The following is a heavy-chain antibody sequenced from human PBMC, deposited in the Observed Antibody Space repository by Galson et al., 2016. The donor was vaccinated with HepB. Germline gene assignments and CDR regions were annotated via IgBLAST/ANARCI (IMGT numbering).Heavy chain of an antibody. Sequence: SLRLSCAASGFPFSTYAMSWVRQAPGKGLEWVAVISFDGSHKHYADSVKGRFTIPRVNSMHTVYLQMTSLRGDDTAVYFCARARFRDWYFDLWGRGTLVTVSS. V-gene: IGHV3-30*04. CDR3: ARARFRDWYFDL. CDR2: ISFDGSHK. J-gene: IGHJ2*01. CDR1: GFPFSTYA.